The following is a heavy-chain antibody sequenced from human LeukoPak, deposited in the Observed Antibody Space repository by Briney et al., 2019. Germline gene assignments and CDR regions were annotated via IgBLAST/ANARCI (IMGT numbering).Heavy chain of an antibody. Sequence: PSETLSLTCSVSGGSITKNGYYWGWIRQSPETGLEWIGSMHYSGSTYYNPSRNSRVTISVDTSKNQFSLKLTSVTAADTAVYYCCGSGWFAGPFGYWGQGALVTVSS. CDR2: MHYSGST. D-gene: IGHD6-19*01. CDR3: CGSGWFAGPFGY. CDR1: GGSITKNGYY. V-gene: IGHV4-39*07. J-gene: IGHJ4*02.